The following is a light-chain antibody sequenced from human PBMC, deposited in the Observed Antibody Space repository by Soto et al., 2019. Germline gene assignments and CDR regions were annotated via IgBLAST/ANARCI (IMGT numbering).Light chain of an antibody. J-gene: IGLJ1*01. CDR2: EVS. Sequence: QSALTQPPSASGSPGRSVTISCTGTSSDIGAYDYVSWYQQHPGKVPKLMIYEVSKRPSGVPDRFSASKSGNTASLTVSGLXAEDEADYYCSSHGGANNFYVFGTGTKVTVL. CDR3: SSHGGANNFYV. V-gene: IGLV2-8*01. CDR1: SSDIGAYDY.